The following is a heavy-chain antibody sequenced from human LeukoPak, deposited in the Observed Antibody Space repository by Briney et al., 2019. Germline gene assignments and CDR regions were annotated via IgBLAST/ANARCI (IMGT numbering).Heavy chain of an antibody. CDR2: ISRGGSTI. Sequence: PGGSLRLSCAAPGFTFSDYYMSWIRQAPGKGLEWVSYISRGGSTIYYADSVKGRFTISRDNAKNSLYLQMNSLRAEDTAVYYCARDQEDTTMVNFDCWGQGTLVTVSS. CDR1: GFTFSDYY. V-gene: IGHV3-11*01. D-gene: IGHD5-18*01. J-gene: IGHJ4*02. CDR3: ARDQEDTTMVNFDC.